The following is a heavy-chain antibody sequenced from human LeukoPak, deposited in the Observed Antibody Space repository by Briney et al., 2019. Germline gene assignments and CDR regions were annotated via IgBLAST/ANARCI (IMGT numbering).Heavy chain of an antibody. CDR2: ISAYNGNT. CDR1: GYTFTSYG. CDR3: ARRAAAGKAKAPGGRLDYYYYMDV. D-gene: IGHD6-13*01. Sequence: ASVKVSCKASGYTFTSYGISWVRQAPGQGLEWMGWISAYNGNTNYAQKLQGRVTMTTDTSTSTAYMDLRSLRSDDTAVYYCARRAAAGKAKAPGGRLDYYYYMDVWGKGTTVTISS. V-gene: IGHV1-18*01. J-gene: IGHJ6*03.